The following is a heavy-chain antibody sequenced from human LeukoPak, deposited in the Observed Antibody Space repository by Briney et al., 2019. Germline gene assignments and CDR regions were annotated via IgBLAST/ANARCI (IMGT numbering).Heavy chain of an antibody. CDR3: ARARTPAGVLDY. CDR2: INPNNGGT. D-gene: IGHD2-2*01. Sequence: ASVKVSCKASGYSFTDYYIHWVRHAPGQGLEWMGWINPNNGGTKYAQIFQGRVTMTRDTSISTAYMELSRLTSDDTAAYFCARARTPAGVLDYWGQGTLVTVSS. J-gene: IGHJ4*02. CDR1: GYSFTDYY. V-gene: IGHV1-2*02.